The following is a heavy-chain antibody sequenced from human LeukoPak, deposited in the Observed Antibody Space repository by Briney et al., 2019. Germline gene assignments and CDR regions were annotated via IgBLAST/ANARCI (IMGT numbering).Heavy chain of an antibody. CDR2: ISYSGRT. V-gene: IGHV4-31*01. CDR3: ARGMAGPDPHFDY. CDR1: GGSISSAGSY. D-gene: IGHD6-19*01. J-gene: IGHJ4*02. Sequence: PSQTLSLTCTVSGGSISSAGSYSRSIRQHPGKGLQWIGYISYSGRTYYNPSLKSPATMSADTSNTQFSLKLRSVTPAHTAVYYSARGMAGPDPHFDYWGQGTLVTVSS.